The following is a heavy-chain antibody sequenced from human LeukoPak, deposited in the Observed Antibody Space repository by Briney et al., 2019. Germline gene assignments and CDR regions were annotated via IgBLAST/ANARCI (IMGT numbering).Heavy chain of an antibody. V-gene: IGHV3-23*01. Sequence: GGSLRLSCAASGFTFSSYAMSWVRQAPGKGLEWVSTISGTGGSTSYADSVKGRFTISRDNSKNTLYLQMNSLRAEDTAVYYCAKGGNLDAFDIWGQGTMVTVSS. CDR3: AKGGNLDAFDI. CDR2: ISGTGGST. D-gene: IGHD3-16*01. J-gene: IGHJ3*02. CDR1: GFTFSSYA.